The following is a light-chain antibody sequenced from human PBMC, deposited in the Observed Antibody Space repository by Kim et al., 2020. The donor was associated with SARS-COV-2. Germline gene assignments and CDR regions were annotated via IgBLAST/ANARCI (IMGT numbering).Light chain of an antibody. J-gene: IGKJ2*01. CDR2: DAS. V-gene: IGKV1-5*01. CDR1: QSITTW. Sequence: STPAAAGGDRVTSTCRASQSITTWLAWYQQKAGKAPKHLIYDASTLHSGITSRCSGSGYGTEFTLTISSLQPDDFATYYCQQYNVYFGQGTKLEI. CDR3: QQYNVY.